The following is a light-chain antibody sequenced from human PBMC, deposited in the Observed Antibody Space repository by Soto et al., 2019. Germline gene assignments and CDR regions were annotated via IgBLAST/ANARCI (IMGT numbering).Light chain of an antibody. CDR1: QGIRNE. CDR2: AAS. CDR3: LQDFDYPRT. Sequence: ATQMTQSPSSLSASVGDTVTITCQASQGIRNELAWYQQAPGKAPKLLIYAASSVQSGVPSRFSGSGSDTDFILTISSLQPEDFATYYCLQDFDYPRTFGQGTKVEI. J-gene: IGKJ1*01. V-gene: IGKV1-6*01.